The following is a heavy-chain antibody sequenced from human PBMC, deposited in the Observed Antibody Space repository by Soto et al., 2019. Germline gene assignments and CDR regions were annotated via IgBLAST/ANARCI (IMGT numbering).Heavy chain of an antibody. Sequence: SETLSLTCAVYGGSFSGYYWSWIRQPPGKGLEWIGEINHSGSTNYNPSLKSRVTISVDTSKNQFSLKLSSVTAADTAVYYCARAWFLDYYYYGMDVWGQGTTVTVSS. CDR1: GGSFSGYY. D-gene: IGHD3-3*01. V-gene: IGHV4-34*01. CDR3: ARAWFLDYYYYGMDV. J-gene: IGHJ6*02. CDR2: INHSGST.